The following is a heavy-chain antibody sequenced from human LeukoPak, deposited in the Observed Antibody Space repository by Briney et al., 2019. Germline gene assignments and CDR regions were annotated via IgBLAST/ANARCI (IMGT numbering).Heavy chain of an antibody. Sequence: PSETLSLTCTVSGGSISSSSYYWGWIRQTPGKGLEWIGSIYYSGSTYYNPSLKSRVTISVDTSKNQFSLKLSSVTAADTAVYYCARAGAAMVIPLFDYWGQGTLVTVSS. V-gene: IGHV4-39*07. CDR3: ARAGAAMVIPLFDY. J-gene: IGHJ4*02. CDR2: IYYSGST. CDR1: GGSISSSSYY. D-gene: IGHD5-18*01.